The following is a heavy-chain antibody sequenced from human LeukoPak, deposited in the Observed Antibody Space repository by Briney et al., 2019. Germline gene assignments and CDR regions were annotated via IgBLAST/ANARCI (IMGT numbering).Heavy chain of an antibody. CDR2: IYSGGST. J-gene: IGHJ4*02. V-gene: IGHV3-53*01. CDR3: ARGYTYYFDY. Sequence: GGSLRLSCAASGFTVSSNYMSWVRQAPGKGLEWVSVIYSGGSTYYADSVKGRFTISRGNAKNSLYLQMNSLRDEDTAVYYCARGYTYYFDYWGQGTLVTVSS. CDR1: GFTVSSNY. D-gene: IGHD1-14*01.